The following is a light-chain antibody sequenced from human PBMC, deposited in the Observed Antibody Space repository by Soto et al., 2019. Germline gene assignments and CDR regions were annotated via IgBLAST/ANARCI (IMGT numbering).Light chain of an antibody. Sequence: EIVMTQSPATLSVSPGERAILSCRASQSVSGNLAWYQQKPGQAPRLLIYAASTRATGSPARFSGSGSGTEFTLTISSLQSEDFAVYYCQQYNNWPPITFGPGTNVDIK. CDR2: AAS. CDR3: QQYNNWPPIT. J-gene: IGKJ3*01. V-gene: IGKV3-15*01. CDR1: QSVSGN.